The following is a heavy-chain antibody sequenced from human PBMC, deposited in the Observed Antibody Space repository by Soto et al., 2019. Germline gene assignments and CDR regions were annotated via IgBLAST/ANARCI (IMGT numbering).Heavy chain of an antibody. CDR3: TTDSHFTMKLVRFDY. V-gene: IGHV3-15*07. CDR2: IKSKIDGGTT. D-gene: IGHD3-22*01. Sequence: EVQLVESGGGLVEPGGSLGLSCAASGFTFTTAWINWVRQAPGKGLEWVGRIKSKIDGGTTDFAAPVKGRFAISRDDSRNMVYFQMNSLEIEDTAVYYCTTDSHFTMKLVRFDYWGLGTLVTVSS. CDR1: GFTFTTAW. J-gene: IGHJ4*01.